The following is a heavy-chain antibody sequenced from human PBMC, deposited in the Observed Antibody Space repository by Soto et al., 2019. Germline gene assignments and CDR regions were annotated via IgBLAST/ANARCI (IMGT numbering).Heavy chain of an antibody. D-gene: IGHD6-19*01. J-gene: IGHJ6*02. V-gene: IGHV4-31*03. CDR3: ARDFTDSSGPTLGMGV. CDR2: IYYSGST. CDR1: GGSISSGGYY. Sequence: SETLSLTCTVSGGSISSGGYYWSWIRQHPGKGLEWIGYIYYSGSTYYNPSLKSRVTISVDTSKSQFSLKLSSVTATDTAVYYCARDFTDSSGPTLGMGVWGQGTTVTVSS.